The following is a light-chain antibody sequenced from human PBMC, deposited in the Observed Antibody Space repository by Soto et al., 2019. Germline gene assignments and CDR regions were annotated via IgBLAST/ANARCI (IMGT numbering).Light chain of an antibody. CDR3: QHYGSLPYT. Sequence: IVLTQSPGTLSLSPGERATLSCRASECVSENGNLAWYQHTSGQAPRRLIFGASRRATGVPGRSSGSGSGTDFTLPITRLEPEDFAVYYCQHYGSLPYTVGRGTRLEVK. J-gene: IGKJ2*01. CDR1: ECVSENGN. CDR2: GAS. V-gene: IGKV3-20*01.